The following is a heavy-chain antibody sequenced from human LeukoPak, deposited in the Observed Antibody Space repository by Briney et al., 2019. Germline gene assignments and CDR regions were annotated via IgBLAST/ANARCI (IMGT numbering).Heavy chain of an antibody. V-gene: IGHV3-21*01. CDR1: GFIFSSYN. D-gene: IGHD1-1*01. Sequence: GGSLRLSCAASGFIFSSYNMNWVRQAPGKGLEWVSSISSSSNYIYYADSVKGRFTISRDNAKSSLSLQMNSLSADDTAVYYCARDGYNSANGIDVWGQGAMVTVSS. J-gene: IGHJ3*01. CDR2: ISSSSNYI. CDR3: ARDGYNSANGIDV.